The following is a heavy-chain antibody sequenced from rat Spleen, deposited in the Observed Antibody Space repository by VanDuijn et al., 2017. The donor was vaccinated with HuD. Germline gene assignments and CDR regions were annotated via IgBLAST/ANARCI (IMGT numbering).Heavy chain of an antibody. Sequence: EVQLVESGGGLVQPGRSLKLSCAASGFSFRDYAMAWVRQAPKKGLEWVATIIYDGSKIYYRDSVKGRFTISRDNTKNTLSLQMDSLRSEDTATYYCTRLWDSWGQGASVTVSS. CDR2: IIYDGSKI. CDR3: TRLWDS. CDR1: GFSFRDYA. V-gene: IGHV5-17*01. J-gene: IGHJ4*01.